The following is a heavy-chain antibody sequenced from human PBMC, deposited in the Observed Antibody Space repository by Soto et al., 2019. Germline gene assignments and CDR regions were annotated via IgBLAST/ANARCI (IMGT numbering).Heavy chain of an antibody. CDR2: ISGSGFKK. CDR1: GFIFENFG. Sequence: EVVLLESGGGLEQPGGSLRLSCAASGFIFENFGMSWVRQAPGKGLEWISSISGSGFKKYYADSVKVRFTIARDNSKSTVYLELNNLSDEDTAVYHCAKNQGVELVPLATVDWFDPWGQGSVVTVSS. D-gene: IGHD1-26*01. V-gene: IGHV3-23*01. CDR3: AKNQGVELVPLATVDWFDP. J-gene: IGHJ5*02.